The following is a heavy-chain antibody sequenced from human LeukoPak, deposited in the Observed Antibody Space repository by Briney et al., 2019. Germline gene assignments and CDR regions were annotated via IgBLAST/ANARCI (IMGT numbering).Heavy chain of an antibody. D-gene: IGHD3-10*01. J-gene: IGHJ5*02. CDR3: ARHVVVRGVNTLNWFDP. CDR1: GVSISTYF. V-gene: IGHV4-59*08. CDR2: ISYSGSN. Sequence: SETLSLTCTVSGVSISTYFWSWIRQPPGKGLEWIGYISYSGSNKYNPSLKSRVTLSVDMSKNQFSLKLSAVTAADTAVYYCARHVVVRGVNTLNWFDPWGQGTLVTVSS.